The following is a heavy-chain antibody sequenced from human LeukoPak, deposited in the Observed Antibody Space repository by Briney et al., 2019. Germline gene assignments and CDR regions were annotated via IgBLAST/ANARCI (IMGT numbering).Heavy chain of an antibody. CDR2: ISYDGSNK. Sequence: GGSLRLSCAASGFTFSSYAMHWVRQAPGKGLERVAVISYDGSNKYYADSVKGRFTISRDNSKNTLYLQMNSLRAEDTAVYYCARDGPHFGPYYYYGMDVWGQGTTVTVSS. D-gene: IGHD3-16*01. J-gene: IGHJ6*02. V-gene: IGHV3-30*04. CDR1: GFTFSSYA. CDR3: ARDGPHFGPYYYYGMDV.